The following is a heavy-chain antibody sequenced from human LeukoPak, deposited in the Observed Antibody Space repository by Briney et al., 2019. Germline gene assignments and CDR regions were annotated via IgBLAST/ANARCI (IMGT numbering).Heavy chain of an antibody. V-gene: IGHV1-69*13. J-gene: IGHJ4*02. CDR2: IVPILGTA. CDR1: GGSFGIYA. CDR3: ARSQGYSYGSSY. Sequence: ASVKVSCKAPGGSFGIYAISWVRQAPGQELEWMGGIVPILGTANYAQKFQGRVTITADDSTGTAYMELTSLRSADTAVYYCARSQGYSYGSSYWGQGTLVTVSS. D-gene: IGHD5-18*01.